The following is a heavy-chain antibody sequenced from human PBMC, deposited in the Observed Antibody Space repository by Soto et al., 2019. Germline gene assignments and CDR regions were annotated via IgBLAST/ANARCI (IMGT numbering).Heavy chain of an antibody. CDR3: ASGYSSSLGDY. J-gene: IGHJ4*02. Sequence: SETLSLTCTVSGGSISSSSYYWGWIRQPPGKGLEWIGSIYYSGSTYYNPSLKSRVTISVDTSKNQFSLKLSSVTAADTAVYYCASGYSSSLGDYWGQGTLVTVSS. D-gene: IGHD6-6*01. CDR1: GGSISSSSYY. V-gene: IGHV4-39*01. CDR2: IYYSGST.